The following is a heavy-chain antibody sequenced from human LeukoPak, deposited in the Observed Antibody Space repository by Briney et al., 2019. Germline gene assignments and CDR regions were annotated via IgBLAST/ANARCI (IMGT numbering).Heavy chain of an antibody. CDR2: IKQDGSEK. V-gene: IGHV3-7*01. Sequence: PGGSLRLSCAASGFTLSSYWMSWVRQAPGKRLEWVANIKQDGSEKYYVDSVKGRLTISRDNAKNSLYLQMNSLRAEDTAVYYCARVSKTYSYGYLNDYWGQGTQVTVSS. CDR1: GFTLSSYW. J-gene: IGHJ4*02. D-gene: IGHD5-18*01. CDR3: ARVSKTYSYGYLNDY.